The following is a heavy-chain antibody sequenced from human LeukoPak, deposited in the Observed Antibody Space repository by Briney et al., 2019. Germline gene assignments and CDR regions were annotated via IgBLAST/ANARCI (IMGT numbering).Heavy chain of an antibody. CDR3: ASPSYESGGYYYFDY. J-gene: IGHJ4*02. CDR2: INPNSGGT. V-gene: IGHV1-2*02. CDR1: GYTFTDYY. D-gene: IGHD3-22*01. Sequence: ASVKVSCKASGYTFTDYYIHWVRQAPGQGLEWMGWINPNSGGTSYAQEFQGRVTMTRDTSISTAYMELSRLRSDDTAVYYCASPSYESGGYYYFDYWGQGTLVSVSS.